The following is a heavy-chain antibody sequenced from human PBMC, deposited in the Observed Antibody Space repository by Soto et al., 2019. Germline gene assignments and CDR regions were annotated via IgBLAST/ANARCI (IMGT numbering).Heavy chain of an antibody. J-gene: IGHJ3*01. V-gene: IGHV3-30*18. Sequence: QVQLVESGGGVVQPGRSLRLSCAASGFTFNNYGIHWARQAPGKGLEWVAAISNDGSDKYYADSVKGRLTISRDNSKNTVFLQRSSLRAEDTAVYYCAKDQARAASHGIDWGQGTMVTVSS. CDR2: ISNDGSDK. CDR3: AKDQARAASHGID. D-gene: IGHD6-13*01. CDR1: GFTFNNYG.